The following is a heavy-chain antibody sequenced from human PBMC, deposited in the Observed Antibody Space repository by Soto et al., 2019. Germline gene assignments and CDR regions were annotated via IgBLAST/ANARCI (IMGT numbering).Heavy chain of an antibody. CDR2: IYHGGTT. J-gene: IGHJ4*01. D-gene: IGHD6-19*01. Sequence: PSETLSLHFTVSRYSIRRGSYWEWIRQPPGKGPEWIASIYHGGTTFYNPSLKSRITISVDTSNNQFSLKLTSVTAADTAVYYCARVHVMVVAGSTFDYWGHGTLVTVSS. CDR3: ARVHVMVVAGSTFDY. V-gene: IGHV4-38-2*02. CDR1: RYSIRRGSY.